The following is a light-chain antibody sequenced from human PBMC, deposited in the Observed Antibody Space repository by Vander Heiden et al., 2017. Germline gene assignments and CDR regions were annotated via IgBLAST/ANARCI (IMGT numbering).Light chain of an antibody. CDR2: GAF. V-gene: IGKV3-20*01. J-gene: IGKJ1*01. Sequence: VFTQSPGTLSLSPGEGATLSCRASQSVNRSYVAWYQQRPGQAPRLLIYGAFTRATGIPDRFSGSGSGTDFTLTISRLEPEDFAVYYCQQYGSSQTFGQGTKVEIK. CDR1: QSVNRSY. CDR3: QQYGSSQT.